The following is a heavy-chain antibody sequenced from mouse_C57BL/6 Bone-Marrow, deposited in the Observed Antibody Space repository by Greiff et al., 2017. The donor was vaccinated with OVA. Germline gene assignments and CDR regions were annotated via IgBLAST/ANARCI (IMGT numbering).Heavy chain of an antibody. V-gene: IGHV1-81*01. CDR2: IYPRSGNT. CDR1: GYTFTSYG. J-gene: IGHJ2*01. CDR3: AIRSLFDY. Sequence: QVQLKESGAELARPGASVKLSCKASGYTFTSYGISWVKQRTGQGLEWIGEIYPRSGNTYYNEKFKGKATLTADKSSSTAYMELRSLTSEDSAVYFCAIRSLFDYWGQGTTLTVSS. D-gene: IGHD1-1*01.